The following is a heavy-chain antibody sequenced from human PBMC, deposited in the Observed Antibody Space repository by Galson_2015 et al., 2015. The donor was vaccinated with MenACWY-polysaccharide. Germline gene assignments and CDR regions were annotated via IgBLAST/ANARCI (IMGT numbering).Heavy chain of an antibody. J-gene: IGHJ4*02. CDR1: GFTFSNYW. CDR3: ASQTWTGYFDY. Sequence: SLRLSCAASGFTFSNYWMSWVRQTPGKGQEWVANIKQDGSEKYYVDSVKGRFTISRDNAKNSLYLQMNSLRTEDTAMYYCASQTWTGYFDYWGQGILVTVSS. D-gene: IGHD3-10*01. V-gene: IGHV3-7*03. CDR2: IKQDGSEK.